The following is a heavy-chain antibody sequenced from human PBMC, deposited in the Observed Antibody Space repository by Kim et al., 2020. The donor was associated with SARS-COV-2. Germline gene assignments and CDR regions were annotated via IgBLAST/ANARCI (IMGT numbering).Heavy chain of an antibody. V-gene: IGHV3-33*06. CDR1: GFTFSSYG. CDR2: IWYDGSNK. D-gene: IGHD3-10*01. CDR3: AKTSLLWFGELSH. Sequence: GGSLRLSCAASGFTFSSYGMHWVRQAPGKGLEWVAVIWYDGSNKYYADSVKGRFTISRDNSKNTLYLQMNSLRAEDTAVYYCAKTSLLWFGELSHWGQGTLVTVSS. J-gene: IGHJ4*02.